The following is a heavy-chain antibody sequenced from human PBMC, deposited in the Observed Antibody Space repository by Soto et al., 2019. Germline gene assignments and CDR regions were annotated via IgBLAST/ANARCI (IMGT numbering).Heavy chain of an antibody. CDR2: INHSGST. V-gene: IGHV4-34*01. J-gene: IGHJ4*02. Sequence: PSETLSLTCAVYGGSFSGYYWSWIRQPPGKGLEWIGEINHSGSTNYNPSLKSRVTISVDTSKNQFSLKLSSVTAADTAVYYCARLRAGPDNGWYWAFDYWGQGTLVTVSS. D-gene: IGHD6-19*01. CDR3: ARLRAGPDNGWYWAFDY. CDR1: GGSFSGYY.